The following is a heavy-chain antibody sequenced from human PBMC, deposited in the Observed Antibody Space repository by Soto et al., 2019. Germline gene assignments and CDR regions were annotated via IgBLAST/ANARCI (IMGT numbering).Heavy chain of an antibody. J-gene: IGHJ5*02. CDR1: GYSFTSYW. CDR3: ARRVRYYDFWSGSNWFDP. Sequence: PGESLKISCKGSGYSFTSYWISWVRQIPGKGLEWMGRIDPSDSYTNYSPSFQGHVTISADKSISTAYLQWSSLKASDTAMYYCARRVRYYDFWSGSNWFDPWGQGTLVTVSS. CDR2: IDPSDSYT. D-gene: IGHD3-3*01. V-gene: IGHV5-10-1*01.